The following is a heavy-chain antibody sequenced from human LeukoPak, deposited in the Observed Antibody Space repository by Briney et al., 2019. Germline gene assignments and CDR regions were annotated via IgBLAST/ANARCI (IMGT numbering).Heavy chain of an antibody. Sequence: ASVKVSCKASGYSFTVYYIHWVRKAPGQGLEWMGWINPNSGGTNYAQKFLGRVTMTRDTSISTAYMELSRLRSDDTAVYYCASLYGDYVASDYWGQGTLVAASS. V-gene: IGHV1-2*02. J-gene: IGHJ4*02. CDR1: GYSFTVYY. CDR3: ASLYGDYVASDY. CDR2: INPNSGGT. D-gene: IGHD4-17*01.